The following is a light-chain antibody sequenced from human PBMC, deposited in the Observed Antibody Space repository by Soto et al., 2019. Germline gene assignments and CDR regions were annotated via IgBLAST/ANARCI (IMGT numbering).Light chain of an antibody. Sequence: DIQMTQSPSTLSASIGDTVTITCRASQSISEWLAWYQQKPGKAPKVLIYDAFSLESGVPARFRGSGSGTEFTLTISSLQPGDFATYYCQQYNSSPWTFGQGTKVEIK. CDR1: QSISEW. J-gene: IGKJ1*01. CDR2: DAF. V-gene: IGKV1-5*01. CDR3: QQYNSSPWT.